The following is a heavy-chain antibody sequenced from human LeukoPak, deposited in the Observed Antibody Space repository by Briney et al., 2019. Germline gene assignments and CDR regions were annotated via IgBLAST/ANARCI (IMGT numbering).Heavy chain of an antibody. CDR1: GFTFSTYA. J-gene: IGHJ4*02. CDR2: ISGSGDTT. Sequence: GGPLRLSCAASGFTFSTYAMTWVRQAPGKGLEWVSGISGSGDTTYYADSVRGWFTISRDNSKNTLYLQMNSLRADDTAVYYCAKGTCSGGRCSFDYWGQGTLVTVSS. D-gene: IGHD2-15*01. V-gene: IGHV3-23*01. CDR3: AKGTCSGGRCSFDY.